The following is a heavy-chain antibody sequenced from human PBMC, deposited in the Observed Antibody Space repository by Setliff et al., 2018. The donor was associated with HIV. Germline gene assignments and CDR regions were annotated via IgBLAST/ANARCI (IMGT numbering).Heavy chain of an antibody. CDR3: AKVVVRSRFLEWSPSRDYSYYYMDV. CDR1: GGSISSHY. D-gene: IGHD3-3*01. Sequence: LSLTFTVSGGSISSHYWSWIRQPPGKGLEWIAYISYSGSTNYNPSLKSRVTISKDTSKNQFSLKLSSVTAADTAVYYCAKVVVRSRFLEWSPSRDYSYYYMDVWGKGTTVTVSS. V-gene: IGHV4-59*11. CDR2: ISYSGST. J-gene: IGHJ6*03.